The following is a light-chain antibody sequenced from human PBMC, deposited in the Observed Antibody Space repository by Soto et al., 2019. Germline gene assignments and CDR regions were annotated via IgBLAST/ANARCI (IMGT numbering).Light chain of an antibody. CDR2: KVS. V-gene: IGKV2-30*01. CDR1: QSLVYSDGNTY. Sequence: DVVMTQSPLSLPVTLGQPASISCRSSQSLVYSDGNTYLNWFQQRPGQSPRRLIYKVSNRDSGVPDRFSGSESGTEFTLKISSVEAEDVELYCCIQATHSAKTFGQATNVEIK. CDR3: IQATHSAKT. J-gene: IGKJ1*01.